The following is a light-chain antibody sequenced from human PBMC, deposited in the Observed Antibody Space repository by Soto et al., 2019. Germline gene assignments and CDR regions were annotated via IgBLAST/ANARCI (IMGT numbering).Light chain of an antibody. CDR1: SSDVGGSNF. J-gene: IGLJ1*01. V-gene: IGLV2-14*03. Sequence: QSALTQPASVSDSPGQSITISCTGTSSDVGGSNFVSWYQQHPGKPPKLIIYDVANRPSGVSNRFSGSKSGSTASLIISRLQTEYLADYYCVSYPSSSTSVFCTGTKLTVL. CDR2: DVA. CDR3: VSYPSSSTSV.